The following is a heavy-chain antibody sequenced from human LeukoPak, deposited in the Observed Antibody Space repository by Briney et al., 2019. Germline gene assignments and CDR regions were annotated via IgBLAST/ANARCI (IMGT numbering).Heavy chain of an antibody. CDR2: INPNSGGT. J-gene: IGHJ6*03. D-gene: IGHD6-13*01. Sequence: GASVKVSCKTSGYSFTGYYMHWVRQAPGQGLEWMGWINPNSGGTNYAQKFQGRVNMTRDTSISTAYMELSRLKSDDTAVYYCATIAAAAYYYYYYMDVWGKGTTVTVSS. CDR3: ATIAAAAYYYYYYMDV. CDR1: GYSFTGYY. V-gene: IGHV1-2*02.